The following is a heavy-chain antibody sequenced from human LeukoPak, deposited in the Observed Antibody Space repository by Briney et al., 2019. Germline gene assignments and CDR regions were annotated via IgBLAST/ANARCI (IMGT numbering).Heavy chain of an antibody. CDR3: AKEGTASKPSDLDH. Sequence: SETLSLTCTVSGGSISSSSYYWGWIRQPPGKGLEWIGSIYYSGSTYYNPSLKSRVTISVDTSKNQFSLKLSSVTAADTAVYYCAKEGTASKPSDLDHWGQGILVTVSS. J-gene: IGHJ4*02. V-gene: IGHV4-39*02. CDR2: IYYSGST. CDR1: GGSISSSSYY. D-gene: IGHD1/OR15-1a*01.